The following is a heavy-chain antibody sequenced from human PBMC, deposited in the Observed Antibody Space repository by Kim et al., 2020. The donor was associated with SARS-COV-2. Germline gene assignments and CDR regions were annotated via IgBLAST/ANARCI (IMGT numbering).Heavy chain of an antibody. V-gene: IGHV3-23*01. Sequence: YYSDSVEGRFTISRDNSKNTLYLQMNSRRAEDTAVYYCAKNGAGTRNFDYWGQGTLVTVSS. J-gene: IGHJ4*02. D-gene: IGHD3-10*01. CDR3: AKNGAGTRNFDY.